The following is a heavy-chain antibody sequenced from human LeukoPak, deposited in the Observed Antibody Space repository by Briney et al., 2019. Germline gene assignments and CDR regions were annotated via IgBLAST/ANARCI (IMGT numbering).Heavy chain of an antibody. CDR3: AHSIVDSRHSCVFNWFDP. V-gene: IGHV2-5*01. J-gene: IGHJ5*02. Sequence: SGPTLARPTQTLTLTCTFSGFSFRTRGVGVGWIRQTPGKALEWHAANSWNDDKRYNPSLKSRLTVTKDTSKNPVVLTKTTMYPVDTATYYCAHSIVDSRHSCVFNWFDPWGQGTLVTVSS. CDR2: NSWNDDK. D-gene: IGHD3-22*01. CDR1: GFSFRTRGVG.